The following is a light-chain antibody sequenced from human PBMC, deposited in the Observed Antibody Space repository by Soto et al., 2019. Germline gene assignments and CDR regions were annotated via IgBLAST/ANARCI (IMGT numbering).Light chain of an antibody. CDR1: SSDVGGFNS. Sequence: QSALTQPRSVSGSPGQSVTISCTGTSSDVGGFNSVSWYQQHPGKAPKLMIYDVNKRPSGVPDRFSGSKSGSTASLTISGLQAEDEADYYCVSFGGSNVFGTGTKVTVL. J-gene: IGLJ1*01. CDR3: VSFGGSNV. V-gene: IGLV2-11*01. CDR2: DVN.